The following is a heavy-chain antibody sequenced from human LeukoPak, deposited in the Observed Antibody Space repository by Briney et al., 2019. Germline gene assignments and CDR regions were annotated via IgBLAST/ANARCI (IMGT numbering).Heavy chain of an antibody. J-gene: IGHJ6*02. Sequence: PGGSLRLSCAASGFTVSSNYMSWVRQAPGKGLEWVSVIYSGGSTYYADSVKGRFTISRDNSKNTLYLQMNSLRAEDTAVYYCARDSPLAVNDYSTEDGDYYYYGMDVWGQGTTVTVSS. CDR2: IYSGGST. CDR1: GFTVSSNY. D-gene: IGHD4-4*01. V-gene: IGHV3-66*01. CDR3: ARDSPLAVNDYSTEDGDYYYYGMDV.